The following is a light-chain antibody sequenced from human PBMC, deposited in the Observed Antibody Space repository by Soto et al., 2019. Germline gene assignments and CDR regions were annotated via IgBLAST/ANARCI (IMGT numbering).Light chain of an antibody. CDR2: GAS. CDR3: QQYNEWPRT. Sequence: DTMLTQSPATLSVSPGERATLSCRASQSVSRNLGWYQQRPGQPPRLLIYGASTRVTGVPARFSGSGSGTEFTLTISSLQSEDFAVYYCQQYNEWPRTFGQGTKLEIK. V-gene: IGKV3-15*01. J-gene: IGKJ2*01. CDR1: QSVSRN.